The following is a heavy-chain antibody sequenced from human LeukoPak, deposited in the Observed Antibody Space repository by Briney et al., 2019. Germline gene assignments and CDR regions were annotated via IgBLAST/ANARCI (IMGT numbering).Heavy chain of an antibody. CDR1: GGSFSGYY. J-gene: IGHJ4*02. CDR3: ASVRGYGYGYDY. CDR2: INHSGST. V-gene: IGHV4-34*01. Sequence: SETLSLTCAVYGGSFSGYYWSWIRQPPGKGLEWIGEINHSGSTNYNPSLKSQVTISVDTSKNQFSLNLNSVTAADTAMYYCASVRGYGYGYDYWGQGTLVTVSS. D-gene: IGHD5-18*01.